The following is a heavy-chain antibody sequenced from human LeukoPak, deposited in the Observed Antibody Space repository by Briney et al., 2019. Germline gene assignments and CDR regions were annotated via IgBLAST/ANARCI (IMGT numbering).Heavy chain of an antibody. CDR2: INPNSGGT. Sequence: ASVKLSRTSSGYTFTGNYMHMVRHAHGQGIELMGFINPNSGGTNYAQEVQGRVNMNRDTSISTVYMELSRLRYDDKVVYYCARDLGDVVVPAAIREYYYYYMDVWGKGTAVTVSS. J-gene: IGHJ6*03. CDR1: GYTFTGNY. D-gene: IGHD2-2*02. V-gene: IGHV1-2*02. CDR3: ARDLGDVVVPAAIREYYYYYMDV.